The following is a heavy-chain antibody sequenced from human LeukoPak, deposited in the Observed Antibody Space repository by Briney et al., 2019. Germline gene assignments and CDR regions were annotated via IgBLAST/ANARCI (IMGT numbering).Heavy chain of an antibody. CDR2: IYHSGST. CDR3: ARHAGGGYCSSTSCPNTWFDP. V-gene: IGHV4-30-2*01. J-gene: IGHJ5*02. CDR1: GGSISSGGYY. Sequence: SQTLSLTCTVSGGSISSGGYYWSWIRQPPGKGLEWIGYIYHSGSTYYNPSLKSRVTISVDRSKNQFSLKLSSVTAADTAVYYRARHAGGGYCSSTSCPNTWFDPWGQGTLVTVSS. D-gene: IGHD2-2*01.